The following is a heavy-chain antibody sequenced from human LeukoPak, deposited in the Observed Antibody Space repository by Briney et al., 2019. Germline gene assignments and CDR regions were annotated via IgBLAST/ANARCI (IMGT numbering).Heavy chain of an antibody. CDR2: IYSSGTT. CDR1: GGSMTGSH. V-gene: IGHV4-4*07. Sequence: PSETLSLTCTVSGGSMTGSHWSWLRQSAGKGLEWTGRIYSSGTTNYNPSLKSRVTMSLDTSKNQFSLRLSSMTAADTAVYYCARGAYSFDYWGQGTLVTVSS. CDR3: ARGAYSFDY. J-gene: IGHJ4*02.